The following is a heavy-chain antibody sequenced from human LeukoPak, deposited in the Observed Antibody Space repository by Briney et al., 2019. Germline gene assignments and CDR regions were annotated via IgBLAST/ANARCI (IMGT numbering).Heavy chain of an antibody. Sequence: GGSLRLSCAASGYTFSNYAMTWVRQAPGKRLEWVSGISHNDDRIYYADSVKGRFTISRDNAKNSLYLQMNSLRAEDTALYYCAKDRKRHYYDSSGYYDYWGQGTLVTVSS. D-gene: IGHD3-22*01. CDR2: ISHNDDRI. CDR3: AKDRKRHYYDSSGYYDY. V-gene: IGHV3-23*01. J-gene: IGHJ4*02. CDR1: GYTFSNYA.